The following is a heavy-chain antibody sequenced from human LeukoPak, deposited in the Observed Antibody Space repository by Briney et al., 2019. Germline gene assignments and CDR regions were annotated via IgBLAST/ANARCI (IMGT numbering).Heavy chain of an antibody. CDR2: IYTGGST. J-gene: IGHJ4*02. D-gene: IGHD3-9*01. Sequence: PSETLSLTCTVSGGSISSGSYYWSWIRQPAGKGLEWIGRIYTGGSTNYNPSLKSRVTISVDTSKNQFSLKLSSVTAADTAVYYCARDGDVTGYYLFDYWGQGTLVTVSS. CDR3: ARDGDVTGYYLFDY. V-gene: IGHV4-61*02. CDR1: GGSISSGSYY.